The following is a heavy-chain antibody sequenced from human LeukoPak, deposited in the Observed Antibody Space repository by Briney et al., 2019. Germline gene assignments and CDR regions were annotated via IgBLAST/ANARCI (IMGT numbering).Heavy chain of an antibody. V-gene: IGHV1-8*01. CDR1: GYVFTSYD. Sequence: ASVTVSCQASGYVFTSYDINWVRQATGQGLEWMGWMNPNSGNTGYAQKFQGRVTMTRNTSISTAYMELSSLRSEDTAVYYCARGLATRRYTLVWTIQIWFDPWGQGTLATVSS. J-gene: IGHJ5*02. CDR2: MNPNSGNT. D-gene: IGHD3/OR15-3a*01. CDR3: ARGLATRRYTLVWTIQIWFDP.